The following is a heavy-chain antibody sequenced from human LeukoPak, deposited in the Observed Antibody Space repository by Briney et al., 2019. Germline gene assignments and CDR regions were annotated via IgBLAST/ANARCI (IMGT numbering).Heavy chain of an antibody. V-gene: IGHV4-4*09. CDR2: IYTSGNT. CDR3: ASSPSGSYSQIDY. CDR1: GVSITTYY. Sequence: PSETLSLTCNVSGVSITTYYWSWIRQPPGKGLEWLGYIYTSGNTDYNPSLKSRVTLSADTSKNQFSLRLSSVTAADTAVYYCASSPSGSYSQIDYWGQGTLVTVSS. J-gene: IGHJ4*02. D-gene: IGHD1-26*01.